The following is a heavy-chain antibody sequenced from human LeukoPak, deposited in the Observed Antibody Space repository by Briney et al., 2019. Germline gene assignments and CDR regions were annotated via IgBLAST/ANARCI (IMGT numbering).Heavy chain of an antibody. V-gene: IGHV3-48*03. Sequence: PGGSLRLSCAASGFTFNNYAINWVRQAPGKGLEWVSHISRSGSTIYYADSVKGRFTISRDNAKNSLSLQMNSLRAEDTAVYYCARGGQLETTFGGVPDLNMDVWGKGTTVTISS. D-gene: IGHD3-16*01. J-gene: IGHJ6*03. CDR1: GFTFNNYA. CDR2: ISRSGSTI. CDR3: ARGGQLETTFGGVPDLNMDV.